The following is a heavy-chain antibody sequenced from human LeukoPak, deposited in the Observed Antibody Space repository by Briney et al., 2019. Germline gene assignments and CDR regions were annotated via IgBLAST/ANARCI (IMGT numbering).Heavy chain of an antibody. V-gene: IGHV3-53*01. CDR2: IYSGTI. CDR3: ARRAGAYSHPYDY. Sequence: GGSLRLSCAASGFTLSSYAMSWVRQAPGEGLEWVSFIYSGTIHYSDSVKGRFTISRDNSKNTLYLQMNSLRAEDTAVYYCARRAGAYSHPYDYWGQGTLVTVSS. J-gene: IGHJ4*02. D-gene: IGHD4/OR15-4a*01. CDR1: GFTLSSYA.